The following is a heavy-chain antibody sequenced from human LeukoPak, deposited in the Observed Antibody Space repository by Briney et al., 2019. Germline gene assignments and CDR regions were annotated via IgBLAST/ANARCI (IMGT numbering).Heavy chain of an antibody. Sequence: SQTLSLTCTVSGGSISSGGYYWSWIRQHPGKGLDWIGYIYYSGSTYYNPSLKSRVTISVDTSKNQFSLKLSSVTAADTAVYYCARSTVTQNWHWFDPWGQGTLVTVSS. D-gene: IGHD4-17*01. CDR3: ARSTVTQNWHWFDP. CDR2: IYYSGST. CDR1: GGSISSGGYY. J-gene: IGHJ5*02. V-gene: IGHV4-31*03.